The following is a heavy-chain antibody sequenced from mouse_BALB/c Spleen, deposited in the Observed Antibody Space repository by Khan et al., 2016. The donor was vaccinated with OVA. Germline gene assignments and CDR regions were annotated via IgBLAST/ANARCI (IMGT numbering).Heavy chain of an antibody. J-gene: IGHJ2*01. CDR3: ARLLINFDY. V-gene: IGHV1S81*02. CDR1: GYTLTSYW. Sequence: QVQLQQSGAELVNPGASVNLSCKASGYTLTSYWMHWVKQRPGQGLEWIGEINPSNGHTNYNEKFKSKATLTVDKASSTAYMQLSSPTSEDSAVYYCARLLINFDYWGQGTTLTVSS. CDR2: INPSNGHT. D-gene: IGHD2-1*01.